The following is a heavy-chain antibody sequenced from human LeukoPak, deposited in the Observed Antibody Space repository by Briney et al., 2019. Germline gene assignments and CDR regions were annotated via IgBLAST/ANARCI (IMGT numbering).Heavy chain of an antibody. CDR1: GYTFTGYY. D-gene: IGHD3-22*01. V-gene: IGHV1-2*02. CDR3: ARDSGGGYYYDSSGYYAEYFQH. Sequence: GASVKVSCKASGYTFTGYYMHWVRQAPGQGLEWMGWINPNSGGTNYAQKFQGRVTMTRDTSISTAYMELSRLRSDGTAVYYCARDSGGGYYYDSSGYYAEYFQHWGQGTLVTVSS. CDR2: INPNSGGT. J-gene: IGHJ1*01.